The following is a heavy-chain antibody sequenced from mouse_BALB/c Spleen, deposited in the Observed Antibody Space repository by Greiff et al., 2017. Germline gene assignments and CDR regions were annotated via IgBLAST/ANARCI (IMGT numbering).Heavy chain of an antibody. CDR1: GYSITSDYA. Sequence: VQLKESGPGLVKPSQSLSLTCTVTGYSITSDYAWNWIRQFPGNKLEWMGYISYSGSTSYNPSLKSRISITRDTSKNQFFLQLNSVTTEDTATYYCARCPAYDYDGYYYAMDYWGQGTSVTVSS. CDR2: ISYSGST. J-gene: IGHJ4*01. V-gene: IGHV3-2*02. D-gene: IGHD2-4*01. CDR3: ARCPAYDYDGYYYAMDY.